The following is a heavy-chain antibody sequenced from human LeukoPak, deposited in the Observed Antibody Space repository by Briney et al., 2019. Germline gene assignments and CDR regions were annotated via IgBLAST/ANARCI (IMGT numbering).Heavy chain of an antibody. Sequence: GGSLRLSCAASGFTVSSYYMTWVRQAPGKGLEWVSVIYTGGSTYYADSVKGRFSISRDNSKNTLYLQMNSLRAEDTAVYYCATSLAWSGYAFDIWGQGTMVTVSS. V-gene: IGHV3-66*02. CDR2: IYTGGST. J-gene: IGHJ3*02. CDR3: ATSLAWSGYAFDI. CDR1: GFTVSSYY. D-gene: IGHD3-3*01.